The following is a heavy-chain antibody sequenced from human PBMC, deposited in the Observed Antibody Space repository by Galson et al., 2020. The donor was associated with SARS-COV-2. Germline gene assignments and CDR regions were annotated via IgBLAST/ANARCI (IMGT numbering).Heavy chain of an antibody. D-gene: IGHD6-13*01. CDR1: GGSFSGYY. CDR3: ARVGVHRSIAAAGTRWYWFDP. J-gene: IGHJ5*02. CDR2: INHSGSN. V-gene: IGHV4-34*01. Sequence: TSETLSLTCAVYGGSFSGYYWSWIRQPPGKGLEWIGEINHSGSNNYNPSLKSRVTISVDTSKNQFSLKLSSVTAADTAVYYCARVGVHRSIAAAGTRWYWFDPWGQGTLVTVSS.